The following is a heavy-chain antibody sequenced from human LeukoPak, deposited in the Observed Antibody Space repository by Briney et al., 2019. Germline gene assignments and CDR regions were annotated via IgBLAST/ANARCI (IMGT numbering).Heavy chain of an antibody. J-gene: IGHJ5*02. Sequence: GGSLRLSCAASGFTFSSAWMSWVRQAPGKGLEWVSSIRGSGGSTNYADSVKGRFTISRDNSKNTLSLQMNSLRAEDTALYYCAKGGPYSDSSQSWFAPWGQGTLVTVSS. V-gene: IGHV3-23*01. CDR3: AKGGPYSDSSQSWFAP. CDR2: IRGSGGST. D-gene: IGHD6-13*01. CDR1: GFTFSSAW.